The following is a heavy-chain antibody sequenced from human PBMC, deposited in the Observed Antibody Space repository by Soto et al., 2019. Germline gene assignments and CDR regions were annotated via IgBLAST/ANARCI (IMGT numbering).Heavy chain of an antibody. CDR2: IIPIFGTA. CDR1: GGTFSSYA. V-gene: IGHV1-69*06. J-gene: IGHJ3*02. CDR3: ARVYGHDSSGCYYGGDAFDI. Sequence: QVPLVQSGAEVKKPGSSVQVSCKASGGTFSSYAITWVRQAPGQGLEWMGGIIPIFGTANYAQKFQGRVTITADKSTSTAYMELSSLRSEDTAVYYCARVYGHDSSGCYYGGDAFDIWGQGTMVTVSS. D-gene: IGHD3-22*01.